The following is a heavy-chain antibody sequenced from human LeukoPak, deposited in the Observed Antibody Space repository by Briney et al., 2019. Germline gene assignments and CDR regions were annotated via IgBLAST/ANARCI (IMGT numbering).Heavy chain of an antibody. J-gene: IGHJ4*02. CDR1: GFTFSSHA. CDR2: LSGSGYNT. CDR3: AKDPYGTRYFDY. D-gene: IGHD2-2*01. Sequence: GGSLRLSCAASGFTFSSHALSWVRQAPGKGLEWGSSLSGSGYNTYYADSVKGRFTISRDNSKNTVYMQMNSLRAEDTAVYYCAKDPYGTRYFDYWGQGTLVTVSS. V-gene: IGHV3-23*01.